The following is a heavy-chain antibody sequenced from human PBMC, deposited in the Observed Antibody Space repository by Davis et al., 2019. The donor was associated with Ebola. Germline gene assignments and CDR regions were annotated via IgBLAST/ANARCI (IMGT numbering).Heavy chain of an antibody. D-gene: IGHD3-10*01. J-gene: IGHJ4*02. CDR1: GFTFSTYA. Sequence: GESLKISCAASGFTFSTYAMGWVRQAPGKGLEWVSDISSGGGAPYYADSVKGRFTTFRDNPKNTLYLQMNSLRAEDTAVYYCARGLWLDYWGQGTLVTVSS. CDR2: ISSGGGAP. V-gene: IGHV3-23*01. CDR3: ARGLWLDY.